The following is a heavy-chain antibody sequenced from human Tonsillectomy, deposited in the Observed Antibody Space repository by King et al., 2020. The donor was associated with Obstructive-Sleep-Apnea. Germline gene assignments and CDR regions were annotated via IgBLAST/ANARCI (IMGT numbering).Heavy chain of an antibody. CDR2: INYSGST. CDR3: ARHGVNYSESGRYGWFDP. V-gene: IGHV4-39*01. D-gene: IGHD3-10*01. J-gene: IGHJ5*02. Sequence: QLQLQESGPGLVKPSETLSLTCTVSGGSISSSTYYWGWIRQPPGKGLEWIGSINYSGSTFYNPSLKSRVPISVDTSKNQVSLKLGSVTAADTAVYYCARHGVNYSESGRYGWFDPWGQGTLVTVSS. CDR1: GGSISSSTYY.